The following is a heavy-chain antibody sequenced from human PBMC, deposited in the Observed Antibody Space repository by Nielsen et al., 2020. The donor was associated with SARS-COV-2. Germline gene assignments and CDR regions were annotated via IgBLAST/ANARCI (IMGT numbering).Heavy chain of an antibody. D-gene: IGHD5-12*01. Sequence: GESLKISCAASGFTFNAYAMNWVRQAPGKGLEWVAYISASSANIHYAASVNGRFTVSRDNAKNSLYQQMNNLRDEDTAVYYCASDPSYASSWLHYFDFWGQGILVTVSS. CDR1: GFTFNAYA. CDR3: ASDPSYASSWLHYFDF. CDR2: ISASSANI. V-gene: IGHV3-48*02. J-gene: IGHJ4*02.